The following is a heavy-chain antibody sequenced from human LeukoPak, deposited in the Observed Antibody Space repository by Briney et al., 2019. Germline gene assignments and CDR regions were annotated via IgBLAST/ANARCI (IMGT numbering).Heavy chain of an antibody. V-gene: IGHV1-18*01. CDR1: GYTFTSYG. Sequence: ASVKVSCKASGYTFTSYGISWVRQAPGQGLEWMGWISGYNGETNIAQKFQGRVTMTTDTATSTAYMEVRSLRSDDTAVYYCARDRVVPAARVQDNYYYYMDVWGKGTTVTVSS. CDR3: ARDRVVPAARVQDNYYYYMDV. J-gene: IGHJ6*03. D-gene: IGHD2-2*01. CDR2: ISGYNGET.